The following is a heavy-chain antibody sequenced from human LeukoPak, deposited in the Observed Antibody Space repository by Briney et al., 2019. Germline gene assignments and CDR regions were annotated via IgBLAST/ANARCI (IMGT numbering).Heavy chain of an antibody. CDR1: GGSVSSSSFY. J-gene: IGHJ4*02. Sequence: PSETLSLTCTLSGGSVSSSSFYWGWIRQPPGKGLECIGTIYYSGITYYSSSLKSRVTISVDTSKNQFSLKLSSVTAADTAVYYCARAPAGCGGTCPFDSWGQGTLVTVSS. D-gene: IGHD2-15*01. V-gene: IGHV4-39*07. CDR3: ARAPAGCGGTCPFDS. CDR2: IYYSGIT.